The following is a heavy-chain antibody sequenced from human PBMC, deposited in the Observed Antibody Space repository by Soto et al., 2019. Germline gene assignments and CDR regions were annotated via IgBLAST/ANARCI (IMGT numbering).Heavy chain of an antibody. CDR3: AKDVGSYYYDTSAYLYDY. CDR2: ISWNSATL. J-gene: IGHJ4*02. Sequence: PGGSLRLSCVGSGFVFEDFAMNWFRQVPGKGLEWVSGISWNSATLAYADSVKGRFIVSRANAKNILYLQMNSLRPEDAALYYCAKDVGSYYYDTSAYLYDYWGQGTLVTVSS. CDR1: GFVFEDFA. V-gene: IGHV3-9*01. D-gene: IGHD3-22*01.